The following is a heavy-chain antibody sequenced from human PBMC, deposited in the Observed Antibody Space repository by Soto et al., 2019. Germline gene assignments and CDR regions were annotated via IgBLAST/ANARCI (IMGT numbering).Heavy chain of an antibody. J-gene: IGHJ4*02. CDR1: GFTFSSYG. CDR2: IWYGGSNK. CDR3: ARDPYDSSGYYYTYFDY. D-gene: IGHD3-22*01. V-gene: IGHV3-33*01. Sequence: GGSLRLSCAASGFTFSSYGMHWVRQAPGKGLEWVAVIWYGGSNKYYADSVKGRFTISRDNSKNTLYLQMNSLRAEDTAVYYCARDPYDSSGYYYTYFDYWGQGTLVTVSS.